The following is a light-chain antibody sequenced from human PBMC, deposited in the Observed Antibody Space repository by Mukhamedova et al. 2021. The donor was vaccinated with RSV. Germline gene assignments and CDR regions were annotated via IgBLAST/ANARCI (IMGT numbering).Light chain of an antibody. J-gene: IGKJ4*01. Sequence: GEAPNLLIYGTYKLRSGVPSRFSGSGSGTVFALTNSSLQPDDTATYYCQQYDGFSVTFGGGTKVEIK. CDR3: QQYDGFSVT. CDR2: GTY. V-gene: IGKV1-5*03.